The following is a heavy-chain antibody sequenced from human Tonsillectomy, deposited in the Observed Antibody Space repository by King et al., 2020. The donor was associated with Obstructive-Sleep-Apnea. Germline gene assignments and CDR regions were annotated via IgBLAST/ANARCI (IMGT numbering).Heavy chain of an antibody. CDR2: ISYDGHNE. CDR3: ARVRDSGHYRGGQYFQY. J-gene: IGHJ1*01. D-gene: IGHD4-17*01. CDR1: GFIFSSYA. Sequence: HVQLVESGGGVVQPGTSLRLSCAASGFIFSSYAMHWVRQAPGEGLEWVALISYDGHNEYYADSVKGRFSISRDNSKNTLNLQMNSLRAEDTAVYFCARVRDSGHYRGGQYFQYWGQGTRVTVSS. V-gene: IGHV3-30*04.